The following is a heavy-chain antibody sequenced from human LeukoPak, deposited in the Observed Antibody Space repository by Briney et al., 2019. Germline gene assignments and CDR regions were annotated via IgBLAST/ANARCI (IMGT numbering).Heavy chain of an antibody. Sequence: ASVRVSCKASGYTFTAYGISWVRQAPGQGLEWMGWISAYNGNTNYAQKLQGRVTMTTDTSTSTAYMELRSLRSDDTAVYYCARTPYSSGRSDYWGQGTLVTVSS. D-gene: IGHD6-19*01. J-gene: IGHJ4*02. V-gene: IGHV1-18*01. CDR3: ARTPYSSGRSDY. CDR1: GYTFTAYG. CDR2: ISAYNGNT.